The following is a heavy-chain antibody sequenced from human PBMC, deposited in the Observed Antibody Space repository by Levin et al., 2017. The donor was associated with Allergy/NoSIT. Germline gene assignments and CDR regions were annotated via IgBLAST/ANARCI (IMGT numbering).Heavy chain of an antibody. J-gene: IGHJ6*03. Sequence: SQTLSLTCAVSCGSISSGGYSWSWIRQPPGKGLEWIGYIYHSGSTYYNPSLKSRVTISVDRSKNQFSLKLSSVTAADTAVYYCARSHSGSYRAYDYYYYYMDVWGKGTTVTVSS. CDR2: IYHSGST. D-gene: IGHD3-10*01. CDR1: CGSISSGGYS. CDR3: ARSHSGSYRAYDYYYYYMDV. V-gene: IGHV4-30-2*01.